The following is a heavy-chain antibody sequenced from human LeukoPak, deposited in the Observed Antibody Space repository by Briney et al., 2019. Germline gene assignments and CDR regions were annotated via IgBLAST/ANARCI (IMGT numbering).Heavy chain of an antibody. CDR3: AADEDTAMSSRD. J-gene: IGHJ4*02. D-gene: IGHD5-18*01. CDR1: GFTFTSSA. Sequence: SVTVSCTASGFTFTSSAVQWVRQARGQRLEWMGWIVVGSGNTNYAQKFQERVTITRDMSTSTAYMELSSLRSEDTAVYYCAADEDTAMSSRDWGQGTLVTVSS. CDR2: IVVGSGNT. V-gene: IGHV1-58*01.